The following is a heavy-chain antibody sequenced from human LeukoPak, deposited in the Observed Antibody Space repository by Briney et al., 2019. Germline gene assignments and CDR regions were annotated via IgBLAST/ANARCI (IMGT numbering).Heavy chain of an antibody. V-gene: IGHV4-39*07. D-gene: IGHD3-3*01. CDR1: GGSISSSSYY. Sequence: SETLSLTCTVSGGSISSSSYYWGWIRQPPGKGLEWIGSIYYSGSTYYNPSLKSRVTISVDTSKNQFSLKLSSVTAADTAVYYCARGIFGVVPSGPYYYYMDVWGKGTTVTVSS. J-gene: IGHJ6*03. CDR3: ARGIFGVVPSGPYYYYMDV. CDR2: IYYSGST.